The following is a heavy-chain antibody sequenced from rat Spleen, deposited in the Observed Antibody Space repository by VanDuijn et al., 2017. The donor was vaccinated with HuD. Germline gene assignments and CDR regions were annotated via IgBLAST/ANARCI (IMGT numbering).Heavy chain of an antibody. CDR1: GFTFSDYY. D-gene: IGHD1-11*01. Sequence: EVQLVESDGGSVQPGRSLKLSCAASGFTFSDYYMAWVRQAPTKGLEWVTTISFDGSSTYYRDSVKGRLTISRDNAKSTLYLQMDSLRSEDTATYYCARRYDFDYWGQGVMVTVSS. J-gene: IGHJ2*01. CDR3: ARRYDFDY. V-gene: IGHV5-29*01. CDR2: ISFDGSST.